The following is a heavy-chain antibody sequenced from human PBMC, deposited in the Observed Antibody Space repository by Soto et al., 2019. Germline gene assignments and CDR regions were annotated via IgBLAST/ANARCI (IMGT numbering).Heavy chain of an antibody. J-gene: IGHJ4*02. CDR3: ARGRLLRLGELSPWGY. CDR1: GYTFTGYY. V-gene: IGHV1-2*04. D-gene: IGHD3-16*02. Sequence: ASVKVSCKASGYTFTGYYMHWVRQAPGQGLEWMGWINPNSGGTNYAQKFQGWVTMTRDTSISTVYMELSRLRSDDTAVYYCARGRLLRLGELSPWGYWGQGTLVTVSS. CDR2: INPNSGGT.